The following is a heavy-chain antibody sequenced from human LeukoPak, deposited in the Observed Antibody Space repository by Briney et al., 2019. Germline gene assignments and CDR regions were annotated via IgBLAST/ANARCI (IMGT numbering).Heavy chain of an antibody. D-gene: IGHD5-24*01. J-gene: IGHJ6*02. CDR2: IYYSGST. Sequence: SETLSLTCTVSGGSISSYYWSWIRQPPGKGLEWIGYIYYSGSTNYNPSLKSRVTISVDTSKNQFSLKLSSMNAADTAVYYCAREMATISYYGMDVWGQGTTVTVSS. V-gene: IGHV4-59*01. CDR3: AREMATISYYGMDV. CDR1: GGSISSYY.